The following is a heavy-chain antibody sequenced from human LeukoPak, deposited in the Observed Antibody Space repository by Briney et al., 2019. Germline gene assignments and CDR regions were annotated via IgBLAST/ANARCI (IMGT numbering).Heavy chain of an antibody. J-gene: IGHJ3*02. V-gene: IGHV4-59*01. CDR2: IYYSGST. D-gene: IGHD6-13*01. Sequence: PSETLSLTCTVSGGSISSYYWSWIRQPPGKGLEWIGYIYYSGSTNYNPSLKSRVTISVDTSKNQFSLKLSSVTAADTAVYYCARTSGYSSSWTNSDAFDIWGQGTMVTVSS. CDR3: ARTSGYSSSWTNSDAFDI. CDR1: GGSISSYY.